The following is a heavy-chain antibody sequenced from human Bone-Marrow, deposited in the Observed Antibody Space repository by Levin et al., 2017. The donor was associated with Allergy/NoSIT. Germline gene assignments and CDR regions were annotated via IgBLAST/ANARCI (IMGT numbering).Heavy chain of an antibody. CDR2: IYWDDDT. Sequence: SGPTLVKPTQTLTLTCTFSGFSLSTSGVGVGWIRQPPGKALEFLALIYWDDDTRYSPSLRNRLTITKDTSRNRVVLRMTNMDPVDTATYFCAYRGGVTLTQAGAFDIWGQGTMVTVSS. V-gene: IGHV2-5*02. J-gene: IGHJ3*02. D-gene: IGHD2-21*02. CDR1: GFSLSTSGVG. CDR3: AYRGGVTLTQAGAFDI.